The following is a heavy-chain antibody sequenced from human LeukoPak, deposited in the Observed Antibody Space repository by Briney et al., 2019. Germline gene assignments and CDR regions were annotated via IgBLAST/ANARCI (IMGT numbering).Heavy chain of an antibody. V-gene: IGHV4-39*07. D-gene: IGHD5-12*01. J-gene: IGHJ4*02. CDR1: GGSITSGSYY. CDR3: ARGAIVATILDY. Sequence: PSQTLSLTCTVSGGSITSGSYYWGWIRQPPGMGLEWIGTVHYNGTTYYNPSLKSRVTISVDTSKNQFSLKLSSVTAADTAVYYCARGAIVATILDYWGQGTLVTVSS. CDR2: VHYNGTT.